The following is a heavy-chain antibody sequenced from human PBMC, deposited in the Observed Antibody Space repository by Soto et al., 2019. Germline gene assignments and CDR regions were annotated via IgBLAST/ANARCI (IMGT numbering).Heavy chain of an antibody. V-gene: IGHV3-21*01. J-gene: IGHJ4*02. Sequence: GGSLRLSCAASGFTFSNYAMSWVRQAPGKGLEWVSSISSSSSYIYYADSVKGRFTISRDNAKNSLYLQMNSLRAEDTAVYYCARIGWDGYISPFDYWGQGTLVTVSS. CDR3: ARIGWDGYISPFDY. CDR2: ISSSSSYI. D-gene: IGHD5-12*01. CDR1: GFTFSNYA.